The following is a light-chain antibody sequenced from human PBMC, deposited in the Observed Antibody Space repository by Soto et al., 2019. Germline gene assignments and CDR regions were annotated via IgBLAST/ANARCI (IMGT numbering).Light chain of an antibody. Sequence: QSVLTQPASVSGSPGQWIAISCTGTSSDVGGYSYVSWYQQQPGTAPKLVISDVSNRPSGVSDRFSGSKSGNTASLTISGLQTEDEADYYCASYTTSSTDVFGAGTKLTVL. CDR2: DVS. CDR3: ASYTTSSTDV. CDR1: SSDVGGYSY. J-gene: IGLJ1*01. V-gene: IGLV2-14*01.